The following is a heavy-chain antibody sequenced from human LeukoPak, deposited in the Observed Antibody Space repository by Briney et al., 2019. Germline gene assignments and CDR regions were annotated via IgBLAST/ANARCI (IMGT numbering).Heavy chain of an antibody. CDR1: GGSISSSSYY. V-gene: IGHV4-39*01. CDR3: ARRNGYILTGYYIDY. D-gene: IGHD3-9*01. Sequence: SETLSLTCTVSGGSISSSSYYWGWIRQPPGKGLEWIGSIYYSGSTYYNPSLKSGVTISVDTSKNQFSLKLSSVTAADTAVYYCARRNGYILTGYYIDYWGQGTLVTVSS. CDR2: IYYSGST. J-gene: IGHJ4*02.